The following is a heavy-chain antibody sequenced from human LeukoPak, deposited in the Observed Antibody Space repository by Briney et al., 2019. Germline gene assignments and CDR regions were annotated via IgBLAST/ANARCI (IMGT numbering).Heavy chain of an antibody. CDR3: ARTGYSYGFDY. Sequence: GGSLRLSCAASGFIFSDYYMSWNRQAPGKGLEWVSYISSSGSTIYYADSVRGRFTISRDNAKNSLYLQMNSLRAEDTAVYYCARTGYSYGFDYWGQGNLVTVSS. J-gene: IGHJ4*02. D-gene: IGHD5-18*01. CDR1: GFIFSDYY. CDR2: ISSSGSTI. V-gene: IGHV3-11*01.